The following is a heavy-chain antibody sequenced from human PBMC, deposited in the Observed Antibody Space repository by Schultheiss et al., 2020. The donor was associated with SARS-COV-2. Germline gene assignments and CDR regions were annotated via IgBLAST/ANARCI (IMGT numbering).Heavy chain of an antibody. V-gene: IGHV3-21*01. CDR1: GFTFSSYG. D-gene: IGHD3-22*01. Sequence: GGSLRLSCAASGFTFSSYGMHWVRQAPGKGLEWVSAISGSGGSTYYADSVKGRFTISRDNAKNSLYLQMNSLRAEDTAVYYCARGLGDDSSGYYHPDNWFDPWGQGTLVTVSS. J-gene: IGHJ5*02. CDR3: ARGLGDDSSGYYHPDNWFDP. CDR2: ISGSGGST.